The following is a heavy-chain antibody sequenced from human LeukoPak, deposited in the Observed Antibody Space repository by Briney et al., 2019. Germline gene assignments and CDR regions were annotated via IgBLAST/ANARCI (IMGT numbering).Heavy chain of an antibody. Sequence: PGGSLRLSCVASGFDLSTYTMNLVRQAPGKELEWVSSITGNSHYIYYADSVKGRFNISRDNAQNSLYLQMNGLRTEDTAIYYCARDTYSRWQTDYWGQGTLVTVSS. CDR2: ITGNSHYI. V-gene: IGHV3-21*01. CDR1: GFDLSTYT. CDR3: ARDTYSRWQTDY. D-gene: IGHD4-23*01. J-gene: IGHJ4*02.